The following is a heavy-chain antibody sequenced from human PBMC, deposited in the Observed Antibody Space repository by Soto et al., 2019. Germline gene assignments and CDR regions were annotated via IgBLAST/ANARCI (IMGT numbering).Heavy chain of an antibody. D-gene: IGHD5-12*01. Sequence: EVQLVESGGGLVQPGGSLRLSCAASGFTFSSYDMHWVRQATGKGLEWVSAIGTAGDTYYPGSVKGRFTISRENAKNSLYLQMNSLRAEDTAVYYCARGRESGWLRTYYYYYGMDVWDQGTTVTVSS. V-gene: IGHV3-13*01. J-gene: IGHJ6*02. CDR1: GFTFSSYD. CDR2: IGTAGDT. CDR3: ARGRESGWLRTYYYYYGMDV.